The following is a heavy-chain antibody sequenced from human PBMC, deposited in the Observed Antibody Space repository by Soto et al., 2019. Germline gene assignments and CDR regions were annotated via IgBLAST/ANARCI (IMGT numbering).Heavy chain of an antibody. J-gene: IGHJ4*02. CDR2: ISASGGA. Sequence: EVQLLESGGGLVQPGGSLRLSCAASGFTFTNYAMSWFRKAPGKGLEWVSGISASGGAYYTDSVKGRVTISRDNSKNTLYLQMNSLRAEDTAVYYCAKERGEIGLPLFDYWGQGTLVTVSS. CDR1: GFTFTNYA. V-gene: IGHV3-23*01. CDR3: AKERGEIGLPLFDY.